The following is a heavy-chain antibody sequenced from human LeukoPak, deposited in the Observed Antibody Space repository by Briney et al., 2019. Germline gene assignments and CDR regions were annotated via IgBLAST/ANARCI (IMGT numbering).Heavy chain of an antibody. CDR3: ARDLRIAAAGIYY. D-gene: IGHD6-13*01. V-gene: IGHV3-21*01. J-gene: IGHJ4*02. CDR1: GFTFSSYS. Sequence: GGSLRLSSAASGFTFSSYSMNWVRQAPGKGLEWVSSISSSSSYIYYADSVKGRFTISRDNAKNSLYLQMNSLRAEDTAVYYCARDLRIAAAGIYYWGQGTLVTVSS. CDR2: ISSSSSYI.